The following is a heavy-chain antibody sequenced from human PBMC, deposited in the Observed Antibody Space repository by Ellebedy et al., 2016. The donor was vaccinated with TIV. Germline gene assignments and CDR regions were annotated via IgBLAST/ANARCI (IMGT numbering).Heavy chain of an antibody. CDR1: GYTFTSYA. CDR3: ARDLVGETSFVGY. Sequence: ASVKVSCXASGYTFTSYAISWVRQAPGQGLEWVGVINPSSGSTSYAQKFQGRVTMTRDTSTSTVYMEMTSLRSDDTAVYYCARDLVGETSFVGYWGQGTLVTVSS. D-gene: IGHD1-26*01. V-gene: IGHV1-46*01. J-gene: IGHJ4*02. CDR2: INPSSGST.